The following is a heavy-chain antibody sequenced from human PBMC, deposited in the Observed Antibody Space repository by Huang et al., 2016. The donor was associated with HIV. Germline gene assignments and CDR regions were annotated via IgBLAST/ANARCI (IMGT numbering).Heavy chain of an antibody. CDR2: INHSESP. J-gene: IGHJ6*03. CDR1: GGSFSGYY. CDR3: ARGQGGYYYYYMDV. Sequence: QVQLQQWGAGLLRPSETLSLTCAVYGGSFSGYYGTWIRQPPGKGLEWIGEINHSESPNYIPSLKSRVTISVDTSRNQFSLTLTSVTAADTAVYYCARGQGGYYYYYMDVWGKGTTVTVSS. V-gene: IGHV4-34*01.